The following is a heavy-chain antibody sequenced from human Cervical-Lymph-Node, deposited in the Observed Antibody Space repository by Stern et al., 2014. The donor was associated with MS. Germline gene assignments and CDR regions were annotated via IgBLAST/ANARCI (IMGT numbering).Heavy chain of an antibody. V-gene: IGHV3-33*01. CDR1: GFTFSSYG. J-gene: IGHJ6*02. D-gene: IGHD3-10*01. CDR2: IWYDGSNK. Sequence: QLVQSGGGVVQPGRSLRLSCAASGFTFSSYGMHWVRQAPGKGLEWVAVIWYDGSNKYYADSVKGRFTISRDNSKNTLYLQMNSLRAEDTAVYYCARGNDGLGEDYYYYGMDVWGQGTTVTVSS. CDR3: ARGNDGLGEDYYYYGMDV.